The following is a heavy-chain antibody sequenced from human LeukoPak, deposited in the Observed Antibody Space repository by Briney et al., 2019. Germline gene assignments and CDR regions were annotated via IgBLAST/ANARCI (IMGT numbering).Heavy chain of an antibody. CDR3: VSFYETY. V-gene: IGHV3-74*01. Sequence: GGSLRLSCAASGNYWMHWVRQVPGKGLVWVSHINSDGSWTSYADSVKGRFTISKDNAKSTVYLQMSSLRAEDTAVYYCVSFYETYWGRGTLVTVSS. CDR2: INSDGSWT. J-gene: IGHJ4*02. CDR1: GNYW. D-gene: IGHD2/OR15-2a*01.